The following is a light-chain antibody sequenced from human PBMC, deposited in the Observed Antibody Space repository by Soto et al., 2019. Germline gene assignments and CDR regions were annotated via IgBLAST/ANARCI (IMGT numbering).Light chain of an antibody. CDR1: QSVSSN. CDR3: QQYNNWPPYT. Sequence: EIMMTQSPATLSVSPGERATLSCRASQSVSSNLAWYQQKPGQAPRLLIYGASTRATGIPARFSGSGSGTEFILTISSLQSEDFAVYYCQQYNNWPPYTFGQGTKLEIK. J-gene: IGKJ2*01. CDR2: GAS. V-gene: IGKV3-15*01.